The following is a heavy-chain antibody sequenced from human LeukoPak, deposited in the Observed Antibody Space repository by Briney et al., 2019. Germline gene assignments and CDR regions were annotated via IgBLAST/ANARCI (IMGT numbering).Heavy chain of an antibody. Sequence: GESLKISCKGSGYSFTRHWIGWVRQMPGKGLEWMGIIYPGDSDTRYSPSFQGQVTISADKSISTAYLQWSSQKASDTAMYFCARRKDYDILTGSSQYYFDYWGQGTLVTVSS. J-gene: IGHJ4*02. V-gene: IGHV5-51*01. CDR2: IYPGDSDT. CDR1: GYSFTRHW. D-gene: IGHD3-9*01. CDR3: ARRKDYDILTGSSQYYFDY.